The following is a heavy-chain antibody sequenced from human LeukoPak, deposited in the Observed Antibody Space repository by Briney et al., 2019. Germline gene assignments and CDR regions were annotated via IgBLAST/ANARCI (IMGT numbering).Heavy chain of an antibody. J-gene: IGHJ6*02. CDR3: TTAATTVTTLGYYYGMDV. CDR1: RFTFSNAW. D-gene: IGHD4-17*01. Sequence: GGSLRLSCAASRFTFSNAWMSWVRQAPGKGLEWVGRIKSKTDGGTTDYAAPVKGRFTISRDDSKNTLYLQMNSLKTEDTAVYYCTTAATTVTTLGYYYGMDVWGQGTTVTVSS. V-gene: IGHV3-15*01. CDR2: IKSKTDGGTT.